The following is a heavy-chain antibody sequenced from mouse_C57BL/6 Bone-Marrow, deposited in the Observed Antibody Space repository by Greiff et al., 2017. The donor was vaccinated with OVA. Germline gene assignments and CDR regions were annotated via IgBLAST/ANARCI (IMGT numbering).Heavy chain of an antibody. J-gene: IGHJ1*03. CDR1: GFTFSDYG. Sequence: EVKLVESGGGLVKPGGSLKLSCAASGFTFSDYGMHWVRQAPEKGLEWVAYISSGSSTIYYADTVKGRFTISRDNAKNTLFLQMTSLRSEDTAMYYCARKRVVADWYFDVWGTGTTVTVSS. D-gene: IGHD1-1*01. V-gene: IGHV5-17*01. CDR3: ARKRVVADWYFDV. CDR2: ISSGSSTI.